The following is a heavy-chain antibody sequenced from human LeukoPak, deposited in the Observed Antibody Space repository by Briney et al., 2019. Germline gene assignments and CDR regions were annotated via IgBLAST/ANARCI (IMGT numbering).Heavy chain of an antibody. Sequence: PSETLSLTCTVSGGSISSYYWSWIRQPPGKGLEWIGYIYYSGSTNYNPSLKSRVTISVDTSKNQFSLKLSSVTAADTAMYYCARAMYSNPYYFDYWGQGTLVTVSS. CDR3: ARAMYSNPYYFDY. V-gene: IGHV4-59*01. CDR1: GGSISSYY. CDR2: IYYSGST. D-gene: IGHD6-13*01. J-gene: IGHJ4*02.